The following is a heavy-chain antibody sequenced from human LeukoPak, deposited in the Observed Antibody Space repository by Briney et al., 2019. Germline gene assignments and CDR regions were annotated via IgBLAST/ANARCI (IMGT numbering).Heavy chain of an antibody. J-gene: IGHJ4*02. Sequence: PGGSLRLSCVVSGVTFSSHWMSWVRQAPGKGLEWVSAISGSGGSTYYADSVKGRFTISRDNSKNTLYLQMNSLRAEDTAVYYCAKDRMVVTAIYDYWGQGTLVTVSS. CDR1: GVTFSSHW. CDR3: AKDRMVVTAIYDY. V-gene: IGHV3-23*01. CDR2: ISGSGGST. D-gene: IGHD2-21*02.